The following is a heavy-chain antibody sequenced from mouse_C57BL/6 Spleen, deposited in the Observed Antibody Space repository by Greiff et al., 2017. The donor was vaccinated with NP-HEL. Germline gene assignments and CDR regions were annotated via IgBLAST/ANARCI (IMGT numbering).Heavy chain of an antibody. CDR2: IYPGSGST. CDR3: ARNAHYYGSSYGFAY. D-gene: IGHD1-1*01. CDR1: GYTFTSYW. V-gene: IGHV1-55*01. Sequence: QVQLQQPGAELVKPGASVKMSCKASGYTFTSYWITWVKQRPGQGLEWIGDIYPGSGSTNYNEKFKSKATLTVDTSSSTAYMQLSSLTSEDSAVYYCARNAHYYGSSYGFAYWGQGTLVTVSA. J-gene: IGHJ3*01.